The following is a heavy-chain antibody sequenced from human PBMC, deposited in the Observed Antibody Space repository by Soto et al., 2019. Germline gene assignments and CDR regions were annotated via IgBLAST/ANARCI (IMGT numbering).Heavy chain of an antibody. CDR2: IYYSGST. V-gene: IGHV4-39*01. CDR1: GGSISSRGYY. J-gene: IGHJ5*02. Sequence: QLQLQESGPGLVKPSETLSLTCTVSGGSISSRGYYWGWIRQPPGKGLEWIGTIYYSGSTYYNPSLQSRDTISVDPPTDQYSLKLCSVTASGATVQYWATGDWFDRWGQGTQVTVSS. CDR3: ATGDWFDR.